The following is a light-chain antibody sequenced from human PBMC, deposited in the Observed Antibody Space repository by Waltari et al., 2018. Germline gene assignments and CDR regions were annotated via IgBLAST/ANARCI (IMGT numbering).Light chain of an antibody. CDR1: SGSIASNY. CDR3: QYYDSSNHEVV. CDR2: EDN. Sequence: NFMLTQPHSVSESPGKTVTISCTRTSGSIASNYVQWYQQRPGRAPTTVFYEDNQRPSGVPDLFSVAIDSSSNSACLTIAGLKTEDEGDYSCQYYDSSNHEVVFGGGTKLTVL. J-gene: IGLJ2*01. V-gene: IGLV6-57*03.